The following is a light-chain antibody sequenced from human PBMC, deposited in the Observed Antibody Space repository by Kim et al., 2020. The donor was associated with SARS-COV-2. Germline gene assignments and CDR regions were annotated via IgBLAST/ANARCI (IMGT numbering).Light chain of an antibody. V-gene: IGLV1-40*01. Sequence: QRVTISCSGGRSNIGAHYDVHWYQRLPGTAPKLLIYRNINRPSGVPDRFSGSKSDTSASLAITGLQPEDEADYYCQSYDSSLTEVVFGGGTQLTVL. J-gene: IGLJ2*01. CDR1: RSNIGAHYD. CDR3: QSYDSSLTEVV. CDR2: RNI.